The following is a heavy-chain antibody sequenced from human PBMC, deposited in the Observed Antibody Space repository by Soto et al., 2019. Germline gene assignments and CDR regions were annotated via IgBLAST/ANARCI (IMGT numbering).Heavy chain of an antibody. J-gene: IGHJ5*02. CDR2: IQHTGNT. V-gene: IGHV4-4*07. D-gene: IGHD3-16*01. CDR3: AKDVSSRRWFDP. Sequence: SETLSLTCAVSGASIMSYHWSFLRQPAGKGLEWIGRIQHTGNTNYNPSLKSRVTMSADTSKNQISLKMTSVTAADTAVYFCAKDVSSRRWFDPWGQGVRVTVSS. CDR1: GASIMSYH.